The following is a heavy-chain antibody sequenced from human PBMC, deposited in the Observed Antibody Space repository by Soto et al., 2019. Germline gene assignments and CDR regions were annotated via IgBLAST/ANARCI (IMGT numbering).Heavy chain of an antibody. CDR1: RGYLNTFH. J-gene: IGHJ2*01. V-gene: IGHV4-4*07. D-gene: IGHD1-20*01. Sequence: SETLSLTCTVSRGYLNTFHCSWVRQPAGKGLEWIGRIFPDGNSDYSPSLYSRITLSEVTSKIQICLNLTSVSAVLLAVYYCAREGSHSPYNLAIRLKPWLLELWG. CDR2: IFPDGNS. CDR3: AREGSHSPYNLAIRLKPWLLEL.